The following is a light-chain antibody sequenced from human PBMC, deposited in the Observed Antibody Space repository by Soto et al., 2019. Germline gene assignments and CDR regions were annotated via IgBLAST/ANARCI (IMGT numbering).Light chain of an antibody. CDR2: ATS. CDR3: QQYNNWPPLT. Sequence: EIVMTQSPATLSVSPGERATLSCRANQYISTNLAWYQQKPGQAPRLLIYATSTRAKGIPARFRGSGSGTEFTLTISSLQSEDFAVYYCQQYNNWPPLTFGGGTKVEVK. CDR1: QYISTN. V-gene: IGKV3-15*01. J-gene: IGKJ4*01.